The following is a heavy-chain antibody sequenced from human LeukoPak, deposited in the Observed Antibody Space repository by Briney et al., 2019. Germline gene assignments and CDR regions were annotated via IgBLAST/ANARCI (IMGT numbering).Heavy chain of an antibody. CDR1: GFTFSSYG. CDR2: ISYDGSNK. J-gene: IGHJ4*02. V-gene: IGHV3-30*18. D-gene: IGHD2-21*02. CDR3: AKDGGYCGGDCYSLLLDY. Sequence: GRSLRLSCAASGFTFSSYGMHWVRQAPGKGLEWVAVISYDGSNKYYADSVKGRFTISRDNSKNTLYLQMNSLRAEDTAAYYCAKDGGYCGGDCYSLLLDYWGQGTLVTVSS.